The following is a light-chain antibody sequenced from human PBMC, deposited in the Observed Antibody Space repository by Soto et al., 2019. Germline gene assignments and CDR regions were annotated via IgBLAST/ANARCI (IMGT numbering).Light chain of an antibody. CDR3: QQRCNWPPVT. CDR1: QSINRH. CDR2: DAS. V-gene: IGKV3-11*01. J-gene: IGKJ4*01. Sequence: EIVLTQSPATLSLSPGERATLSCRASQSINRHLAWYRQKPGQAPRLLIYDASNRATGIPARFSGSGSGTDFTLTISSLEPEDFGVYYCQQRCNWPPVTFGGGTKVDIK.